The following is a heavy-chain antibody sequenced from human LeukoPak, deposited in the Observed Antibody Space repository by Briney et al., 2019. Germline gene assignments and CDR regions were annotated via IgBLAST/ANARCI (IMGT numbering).Heavy chain of an antibody. D-gene: IGHD6-19*01. CDR1: GGSISSSSYY. CDR2: IYYSGST. V-gene: IGHV4-39*01. J-gene: IGHJ4*02. CDR3: ARHSVGGSGWYLTRYYFDY. Sequence: SETLSLTCTVSGGSISSSSYYWGWIRQPPGKGLEWIGSIYYSGSTYYNPSLKSRVTISVDTSKNQFSLKLSSVTAADTAVYYCARHSVGGSGWYLTRYYFDYWGQGTLVTVSS.